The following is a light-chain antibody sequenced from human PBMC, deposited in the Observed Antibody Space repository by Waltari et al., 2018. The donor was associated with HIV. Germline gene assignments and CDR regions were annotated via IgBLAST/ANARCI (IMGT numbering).Light chain of an antibody. CDR3: QTWASGVVV. J-gene: IGLJ2*01. CDR1: SGHSNYA. V-gene: IGLV4-69*01. Sequence: QLVLTQSPSASASLGASVKLTCTLSSGHSNYAIACHPQRPEKGPRYLMKINDDGSHAKGDGIPDRFSGSSSGAERYLTISSLQSEDEADYYCQTWASGVVVFGGGTKLTVL. CDR2: INDDGSH.